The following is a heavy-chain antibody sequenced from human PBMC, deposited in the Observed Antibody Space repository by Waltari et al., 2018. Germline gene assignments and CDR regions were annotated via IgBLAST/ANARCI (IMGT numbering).Heavy chain of an antibody. CDR2: INHSGNT. CDR1: GGALSDNY. CDR3: ARVGYSSSSGNYLDH. D-gene: IGHD6-6*01. V-gene: IGHV4-34*01. Sequence: QVQLQQWGTGLLKPSETLSLTCAVYGGALSDNYWIWIRQPPGKGLDWIGEINHSGNTNYNSSLKSRVTISIHTSINQFSLKLSSVTAADTSVYYCARVGYSSSSGNYLDHWGQGTLVTVSS. J-gene: IGHJ4*02.